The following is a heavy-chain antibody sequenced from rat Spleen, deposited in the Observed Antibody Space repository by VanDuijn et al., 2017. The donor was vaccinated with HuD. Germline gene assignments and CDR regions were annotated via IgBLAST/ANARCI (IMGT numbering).Heavy chain of an antibody. CDR3: ARHDNSAPFDY. V-gene: IGHV5-17*01. CDR2: IIYDGSST. CDR1: GFTFSDYA. D-gene: IGHD3-3*01. J-gene: IGHJ2*01. Sequence: EVQLVESGGGLVQPGRSLKFSCAASGFTFSDYAMAWVRQAPKKGLEWVATIIYDGSSTFYRDSVKGRFTISSDNAKSTLYLQMDSLRSEDTSTYYCARHDNSAPFDYWGQGVMVTVSS.